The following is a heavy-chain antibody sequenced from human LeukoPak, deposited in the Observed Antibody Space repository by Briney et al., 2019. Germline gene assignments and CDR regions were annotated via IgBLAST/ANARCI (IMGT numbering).Heavy chain of an antibody. V-gene: IGHV3-53*01. CDR2: IYSGGST. CDR3: ARDGLRSSGTPLYYQYMDV. CDR1: GFSVSSNY. D-gene: IGHD3-10*01. Sequence: GGSLRLSCAASGFSVSSNYMSWVRQPPGKGLEWVSVIYSGGSTYYADSVKGRFTISRDNSKNTLYLQMNSLRAEDTAIYYCARDGLRSSGTPLYYQYMDVWGIGTTVTVSS. J-gene: IGHJ6*03.